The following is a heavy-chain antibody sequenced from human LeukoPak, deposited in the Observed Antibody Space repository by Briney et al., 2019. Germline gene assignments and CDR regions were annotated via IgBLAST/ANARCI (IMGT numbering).Heavy chain of an antibody. D-gene: IGHD6-13*01. Sequence: GGSLRLSCAASGFTFSSYAMHWVRQAPGKGLEWVAVISYDGSNKYYADSVKGRFTISRDNSKNTLYLQMNSLRAEDTAVYYCARYEVYSSRFDYWGQGTLVTVSS. V-gene: IGHV3-30-3*01. CDR2: ISYDGSNK. CDR3: ARYEVYSSRFDY. J-gene: IGHJ4*02. CDR1: GFTFSSYA.